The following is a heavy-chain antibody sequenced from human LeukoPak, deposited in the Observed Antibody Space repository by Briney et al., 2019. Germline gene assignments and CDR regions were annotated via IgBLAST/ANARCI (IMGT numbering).Heavy chain of an antibody. CDR3: AKDRLGAILYFYH. J-gene: IGHJ4*02. CDR1: GFTFSSYS. V-gene: IGHV3-21*04. CDR2: ISSSSSYI. Sequence: PGGSLRLSCAASGFTFSSYSMNWVRQAPGKGLEWVSSISSSSSYIYYADSVKGRFTIFRDNAKNSLYLQMNSLRAGDTAGYYCAKDRLGAILYFYHWGQGTLVTVSS. D-gene: IGHD7-27*01.